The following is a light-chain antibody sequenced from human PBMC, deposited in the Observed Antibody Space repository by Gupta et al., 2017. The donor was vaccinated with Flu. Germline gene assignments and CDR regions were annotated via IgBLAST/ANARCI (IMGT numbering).Light chain of an antibody. CDR1: SSDVGRSDS. CDR2: DVT. Sequence: SALTPPASAAGSPGQSITISFSGPSSDVGRSDSVSWYQQHPDKAPKLIIFDVTSRPSGVSSRFSGSKSGNTASLTISGLQAEDETDYYCSSYASGSTFYVFGTGTKVTVL. CDR3: SSYASGSTFYV. V-gene: IGLV2-14*01. J-gene: IGLJ1*01.